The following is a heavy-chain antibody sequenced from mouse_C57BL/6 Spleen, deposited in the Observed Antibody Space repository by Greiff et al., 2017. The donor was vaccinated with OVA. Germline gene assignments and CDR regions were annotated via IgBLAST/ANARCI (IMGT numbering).Heavy chain of an antibody. CDR2: ISYDGSN. CDR3: ARADQLGFAY. D-gene: IGHD4-1*02. J-gene: IGHJ3*01. V-gene: IGHV3-6*01. Sequence: EVKLMESGPGLVKPSQSLSLTCSVTGYSITSGYYWNWIRQFPGNKLEWMGYISYDGSNNYNPSLKTRISITRDTSKNQFFLKLNSVTTEDTATYYCARADQLGFAYWGQGTLVTVSA. CDR1: GYSITSGYY.